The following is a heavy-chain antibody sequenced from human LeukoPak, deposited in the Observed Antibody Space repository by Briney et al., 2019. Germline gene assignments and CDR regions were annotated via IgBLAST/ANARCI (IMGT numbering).Heavy chain of an antibody. J-gene: IGHJ4*02. V-gene: IGHV4-59*01. D-gene: IGHD4-17*01. Sequence: SETLSVTCTVSGGSISSYYWSWIRQPPGKGLEWIGYIYYSGSTNYNPSLKSRVTISVDTSKNQFSLKLSSVTAADTAVYYCASGAYGDYVYYFDYWGQGTLVTVSS. CDR2: IYYSGST. CDR1: GGSISSYY. CDR3: ASGAYGDYVYYFDY.